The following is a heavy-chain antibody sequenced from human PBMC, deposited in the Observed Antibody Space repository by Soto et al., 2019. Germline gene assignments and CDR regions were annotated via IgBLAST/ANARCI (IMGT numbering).Heavy chain of an antibody. CDR1: GFTFSSYA. V-gene: IGHV3-23*01. CDR2: ISGSGGST. Sequence: EVQLLESGGGLVQPGGSLRLSCAASGFTFSSYAMSWIRQAPGKGLEWVSAISGSGGSTYYADSVKGRFTISRDNSKNTLYLQMNSLRAEDTAVYYCAKGRYYDSSGYYPSDYWGQGTLGTVSS. J-gene: IGHJ4*02. CDR3: AKGRYYDSSGYYPSDY. D-gene: IGHD3-22*01.